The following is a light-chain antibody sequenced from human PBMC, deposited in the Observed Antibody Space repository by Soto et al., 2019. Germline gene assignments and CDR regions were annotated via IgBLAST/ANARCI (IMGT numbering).Light chain of an antibody. Sequence: QSVLTQPASVSGTPGQSITISWTGSISDIGGYNYVSWYQQFPGKAPKLIIFEVSDRPSGVSDRFSGSKSGSTASLTISGLQAEDEADYYCSSYTNKNSYILFGGGTKLTVL. V-gene: IGLV2-14*01. CDR1: ISDIGGYNY. CDR2: EVS. J-gene: IGLJ2*01. CDR3: SSYTNKNSYIL.